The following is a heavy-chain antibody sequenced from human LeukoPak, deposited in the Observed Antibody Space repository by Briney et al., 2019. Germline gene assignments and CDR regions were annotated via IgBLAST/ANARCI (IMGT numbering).Heavy chain of an antibody. V-gene: IGHV5-51*01. D-gene: IGHD2-2*02. CDR1: GYSFTSYW. CDR3: ARRLRQAYIDY. CDR2: IYPGDSDT. J-gene: IGHJ4*02. Sequence: GESLKIPCKGSGYSFTSYWLGWVRQMPGKGLEWMGIIYPGDSDTRYSPSFQGQVTISADKSISTAYLQWSSLKASDTAMYYCARRLRQAYIDYWGQGTLVTVSS.